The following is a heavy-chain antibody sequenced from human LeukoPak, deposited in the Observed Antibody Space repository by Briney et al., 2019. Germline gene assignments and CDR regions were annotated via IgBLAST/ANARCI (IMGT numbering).Heavy chain of an antibody. CDR3: AKGGPDWGWFAP. CDR1: GGSFSGYY. V-gene: IGHV4-34*01. J-gene: IGHJ5*02. D-gene: IGHD3/OR15-3a*01. Sequence: SETLSLTCAVYGGSFSGYYWSWIRQPPGKGLEWIGEINHSGSTNYNPSLKSRVTISVDTSKNQFSLKLSSVTAADTAVYYCAKGGPDWGWFAPGGKGTLVTVPS. CDR2: INHSGST.